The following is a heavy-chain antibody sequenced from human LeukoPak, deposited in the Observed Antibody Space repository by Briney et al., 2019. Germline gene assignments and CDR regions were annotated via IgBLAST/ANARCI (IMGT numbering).Heavy chain of an antibody. CDR2: IWYDGSNK. V-gene: IGHV3-33*01. Sequence: GGSLRLSCAASGFTFSSYGMHWVRQAPGKGLEWVAVIWYDGSNKYYADSVKGRFTISRDNSKNTLYLQMNSLRAEDTAVYYCAREGYDFWSGYYHFGYWGQGTLVTVSS. D-gene: IGHD3-3*01. CDR3: AREGYDFWSGYYHFGY. CDR1: GFTFSSYG. J-gene: IGHJ4*02.